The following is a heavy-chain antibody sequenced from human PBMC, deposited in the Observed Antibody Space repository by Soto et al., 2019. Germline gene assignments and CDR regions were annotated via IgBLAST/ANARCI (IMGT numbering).Heavy chain of an antibody. CDR2: ISGSGGTT. CDR1: GFTFSRYA. V-gene: IGHV3-23*01. D-gene: IGHD6-19*01. Sequence: YLRLSCAASGFTFSRYAMSWVRQAPGKGLEWVSTISGSGGTTYYTDSVKGRFTISRDTSKNTLYLQMNSLRAEDTAVYYCAKIWGGEPGIAVAGLGFDYWGQGTLVTVSS. J-gene: IGHJ4*02. CDR3: AKIWGGEPGIAVAGLGFDY.